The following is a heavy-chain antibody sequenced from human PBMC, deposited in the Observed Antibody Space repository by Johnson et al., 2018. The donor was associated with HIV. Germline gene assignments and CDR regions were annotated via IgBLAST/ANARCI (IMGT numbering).Heavy chain of an antibody. CDR1: GFTFDDYA. J-gene: IGHJ3*02. V-gene: IGHV3-9*01. D-gene: IGHD6-13*01. CDR2: ISWNSGSI. CDR3: ARDLRIYSSSTIRGDAFDI. Sequence: VYLVESGGGLVQPGRSLRLSCAASGFTFDDYAMHWVRQAPGKGLEWVPGISWNSGSIGYADSVKGRFTISRDNAKNSLYLQMNSLRAEDTAVYYCARDLRIYSSSTIRGDAFDIWGQGTMVTVSS.